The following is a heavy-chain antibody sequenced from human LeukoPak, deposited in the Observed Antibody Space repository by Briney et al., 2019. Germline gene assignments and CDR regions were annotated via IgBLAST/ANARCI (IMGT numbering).Heavy chain of an antibody. CDR3: ASASGSYHGDFDY. D-gene: IGHD1-26*01. V-gene: IGHV4-59*08. Sequence: PSETLSLTCTVSGGSISSYYWSWIRQPPGKGLEWIGYIYYSGSTYYNPSLKSRVTISVDTSKNQFSLKLSSVTAADTAVYYCASASGSYHGDFDYWGQGTLVTVSS. CDR2: IYYSGST. J-gene: IGHJ4*02. CDR1: GGSISSYY.